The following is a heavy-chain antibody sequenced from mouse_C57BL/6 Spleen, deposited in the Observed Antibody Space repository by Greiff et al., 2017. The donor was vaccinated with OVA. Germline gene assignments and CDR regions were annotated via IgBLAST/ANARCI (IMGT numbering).Heavy chain of an antibody. D-gene: IGHD2-3*01. Sequence: EVQLQESGAELVRPGASVKLSCTASGFNIKDYYMHWVKQRPEQGLEWIGRIDPEDGETEYAPKFQGKATMTADKSSSTAYMELRSLTSEDSAVYFFAQDGGYWGQGTRVTVS. V-gene: IGHV14-1*01. CDR1: GFNIKDYY. J-gene: IGHJ3*01. CDR2: IDPEDGET. CDR3: AQDGGY.